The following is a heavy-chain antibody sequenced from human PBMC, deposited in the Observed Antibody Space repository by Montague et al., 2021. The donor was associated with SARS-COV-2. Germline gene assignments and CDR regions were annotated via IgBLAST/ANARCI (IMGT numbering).Heavy chain of an antibody. Sequence: SETLSLTCTASGASISSYYWSWIRQPPGKGLEWIGCIYYSGSTYYSPSLKSRVSISVDTSKNQFSLKLTSVTAADTAVYYCTRGGWELAGFDYWGQGTLVTVSS. D-gene: IGHD1-26*01. CDR2: IYYSGST. CDR1: GASISSYY. J-gene: IGHJ4*02. CDR3: TRGGWELAGFDY. V-gene: IGHV4-59*01.